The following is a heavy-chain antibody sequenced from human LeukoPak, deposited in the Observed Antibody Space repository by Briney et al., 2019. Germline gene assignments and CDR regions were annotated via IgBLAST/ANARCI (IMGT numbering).Heavy chain of an antibody. CDR1: GYTLTELS. Sequence: RASVKVSCKVSGYTLTELSMHWVRQAPGKGLEWMGGFDPEDGETIYAQKFQGRVTMTEDTSTDTAYMELSSLRSEDTAVYYCARVGGSGSYYKRWFDPWGQGTLVTVSS. J-gene: IGHJ5*02. CDR3: ARVGGSGSYYKRWFDP. V-gene: IGHV1-24*01. D-gene: IGHD3-10*01. CDR2: FDPEDGET.